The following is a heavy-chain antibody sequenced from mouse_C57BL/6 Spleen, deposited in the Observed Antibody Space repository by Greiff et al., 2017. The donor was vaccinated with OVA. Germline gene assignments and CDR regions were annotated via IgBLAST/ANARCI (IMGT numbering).Heavy chain of an antibody. J-gene: IGHJ3*01. CDR1: GFNIKDDY. CDR2: IDPENGDT. Sequence: EVKLMESGAELVRPGASVKLSCTASGFNIKDDYMHWVKQRPEQGLEWIGWIDPENGDTEYASKFQGKATITADTSSNTAYLQLSSLTSEDTAVYYCTLTGTWAYWGQGTLVTVSA. CDR3: TLTGTWAY. D-gene: IGHD4-1*01. V-gene: IGHV14-4*01.